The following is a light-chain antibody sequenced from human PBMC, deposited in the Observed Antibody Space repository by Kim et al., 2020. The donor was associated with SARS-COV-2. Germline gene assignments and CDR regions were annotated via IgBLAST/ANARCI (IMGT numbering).Light chain of an antibody. CDR3: QQLNSFPPV. V-gene: IGKV1-9*01. Sequence: SVGDKGAINPRDSHGISSDLAWYQKIPEKNPNHLIEDAKTLQSGVPSRFSCGGSGTDFTLTISSLQPEDFATYYCQQLNSFPPVFGPGTKVDIK. CDR1: HGISSD. CDR2: DAK. J-gene: IGKJ3*01.